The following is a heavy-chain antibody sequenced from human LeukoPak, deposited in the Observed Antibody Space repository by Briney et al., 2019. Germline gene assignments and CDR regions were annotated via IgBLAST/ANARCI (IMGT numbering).Heavy chain of an antibody. CDR3: ATWFGEYYYGMDV. J-gene: IGHJ6*02. CDR2: IYHSGST. D-gene: IGHD3-10*01. Sequence: PSETLSLTCTVSGYSISSGYYWGWIRQPPGKGLEWIGSIYHSGSTYYNPSLKSRITISVDTSKNQFSLKLSSVTAADTAVYYCATWFGEYYYGMDVWGQGTTVTVSS. V-gene: IGHV4-38-2*02. CDR1: GYSISSGYY.